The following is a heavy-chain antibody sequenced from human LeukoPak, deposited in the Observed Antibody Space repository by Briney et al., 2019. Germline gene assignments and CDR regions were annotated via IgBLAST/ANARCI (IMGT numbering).Heavy chain of an antibody. CDR2: IYHSGST. V-gene: IGHV4-30-2*01. D-gene: IGHD5-18*01. CDR3: ARGGYSYGFYDY. CDR1: GGSISSGGYS. Sequence: SETLSLTCAVSGGSISSGGYSWSWIRQPPGRVLEWIGYIYHSGSTYYIPSLKSRVTISVDRSKNQFSLKLSSVTAADTAVYYCARGGYSYGFYDYWGQGTLVTVSS. J-gene: IGHJ4*02.